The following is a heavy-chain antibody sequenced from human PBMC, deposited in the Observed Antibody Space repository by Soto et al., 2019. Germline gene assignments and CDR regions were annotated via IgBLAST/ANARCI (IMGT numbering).Heavy chain of an antibody. CDR3: ASSMITFGGVIGPDYYYGMDV. V-gene: IGHV5-51*01. Sequence: GESLKISCKGSGYSFTSYWIGWVRQMPGKGLEWMGIIYPGDSDTRYSPSFQGQVTISADKSISTAYLQWSSLKASDTAMYYCASSMITFGGVIGPDYYYGMDVWGQGTTVTVSS. J-gene: IGHJ6*02. CDR1: GYSFTSYW. CDR2: IYPGDSDT. D-gene: IGHD3-16*02.